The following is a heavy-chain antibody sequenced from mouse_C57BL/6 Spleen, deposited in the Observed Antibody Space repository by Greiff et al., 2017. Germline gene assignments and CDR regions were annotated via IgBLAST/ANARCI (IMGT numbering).Heavy chain of an antibody. CDR1: GYAFSSSW. CDR3: ARGYGSSYSDFDY. D-gene: IGHD1-1*01. V-gene: IGHV1-82*01. Sequence: QVQLQQPGPELVMPGASVKISCKASGYAFSSSWMHWVKQRPGQGLEWIGRIYPGDGDTNYNGKFKGKATLTADKSSSTAYMQLSSLTSEDSAVYLGARGYGSSYSDFDYWGQGTTLTVSS. J-gene: IGHJ2*01. CDR2: IYPGDGDT.